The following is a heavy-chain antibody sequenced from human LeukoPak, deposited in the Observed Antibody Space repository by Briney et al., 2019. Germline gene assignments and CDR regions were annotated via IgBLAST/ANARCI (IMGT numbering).Heavy chain of an antibody. CDR2: INYSGNT. CDR1: GGSISSYY. CDR3: ARQRAPDY. Sequence: SETLSLTSTVSGGSISSYYWSWIRQPPGKGLEWIGYINYSGNTKYNLSLKSRLTISIDTSKNEFSLKLTSVTAADTAIYYCARQRAPDYWGQGILVTVSS. V-gene: IGHV4-59*08. J-gene: IGHJ4*02.